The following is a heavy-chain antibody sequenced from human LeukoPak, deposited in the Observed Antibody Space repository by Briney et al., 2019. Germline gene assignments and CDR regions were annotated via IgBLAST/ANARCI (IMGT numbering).Heavy chain of an antibody. V-gene: IGHV4-59*08. CDR2: IHDTGNT. D-gene: IGHD6-19*01. CDR3: ARHDNTGWYVFAY. J-gene: IGHJ4*02. Sequence: PSETLSLTCTVSGGSISGYYWSWIRQPPGKGLEWIGYIHDTGNTKYNPSLESRVTISVDTSKNQFSLKLNSVTAADTAVYYCARHDNTGWYVFAYWGQGTQVTVSS. CDR1: GGSISGYY.